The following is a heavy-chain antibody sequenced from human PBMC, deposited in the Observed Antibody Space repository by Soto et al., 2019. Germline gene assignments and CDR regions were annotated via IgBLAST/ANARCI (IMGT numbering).Heavy chain of an antibody. J-gene: IGHJ4*02. D-gene: IGHD6-19*01. CDR2: IRSKANSYAT. CDR3: TLAVAGPNDY. Sequence: GGSLRLSCAGSGFTFSGSAMHWVRQASGKGLEWVGRIRSKANSYATAYAASVKGRFTISRDDSKNTAYLQMNSLKTEDTAVYYCTLAVAGPNDYWGQGTLVTVS. V-gene: IGHV3-73*01. CDR1: GFTFSGSA.